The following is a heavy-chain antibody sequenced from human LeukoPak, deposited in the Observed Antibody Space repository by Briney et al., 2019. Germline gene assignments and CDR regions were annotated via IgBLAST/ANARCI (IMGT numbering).Heavy chain of an antibody. J-gene: IGHJ6*02. V-gene: IGHV3-66*02. CDR3: AKAGYSSGWTRYYGMDV. CDR2: IYGDDET. D-gene: IGHD6-19*01. CDR1: GFTITTNY. Sequence: GGSLRLSCAASGFTITTNYMNWVRQAPGKGLEWVSVIYGDDETNYADSVKGRFTISRDNSNNTLYLQMNSLRPDDTAVYYCAKAGYSSGWTRYYGMDVWGQGTTVAVSS.